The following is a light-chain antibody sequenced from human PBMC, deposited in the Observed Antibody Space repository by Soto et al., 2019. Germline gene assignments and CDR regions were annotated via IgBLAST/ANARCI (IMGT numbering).Light chain of an antibody. CDR3: QQIYSAPLT. J-gene: IGKJ4*01. V-gene: IGKV1-39*01. CDR2: AAS. Sequence: DIQMTQSPSSLSASVGDRVTITCRASQSITTYLNWYRQKPGKAPKLLIYAASSLQSGVPSRFSGSGSETEFTISISSLQTEDFATYFCQQIYSAPLTFGGGTKVEIK. CDR1: QSITTY.